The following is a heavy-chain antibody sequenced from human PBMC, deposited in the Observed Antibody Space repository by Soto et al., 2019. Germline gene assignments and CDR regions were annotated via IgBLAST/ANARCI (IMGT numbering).Heavy chain of an antibody. CDR1: GFSLSSYG. CDR3: ASVLRRGNDFWRPYYPDY. CDR2: IWYDGSNK. Sequence: GGSLRLSCAASGFSLSSYGMHWVRQAPGKGLEWVAVIWYDGSNKYYADSVKGRFTISRDNSKNTLYLQMNSQRAEDKAVYYGASVLRRGNDFWRPYYPDYCGQGTLVAVSS. D-gene: IGHD3-3*01. V-gene: IGHV3-33*01. J-gene: IGHJ4*02.